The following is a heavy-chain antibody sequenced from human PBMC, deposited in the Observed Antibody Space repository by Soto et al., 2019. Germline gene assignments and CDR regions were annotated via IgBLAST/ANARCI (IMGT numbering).Heavy chain of an antibody. CDR3: ARSYHATGTTFDY. J-gene: IGHJ4*02. V-gene: IGHV2-5*02. CDR1: EFSLSSSGVG. D-gene: IGHD1-1*01. CDR2: IYWDDDK. Sequence: QITLKESGPTLVKPTQPLTLTCTVSEFSLSSSGVGVGWIRQPPGKALEWLALIYWDDDKRYSPSLTSRLTITKDTPNKQVVLTMTNMDPVDTGTYYCARSYHATGTTFDYWGQGTLVTVSS.